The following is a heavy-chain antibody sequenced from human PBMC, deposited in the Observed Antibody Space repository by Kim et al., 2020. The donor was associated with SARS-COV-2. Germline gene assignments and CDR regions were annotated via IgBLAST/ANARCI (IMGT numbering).Heavy chain of an antibody. CDR3: ARGPVNGFNLEGFLWFDN. V-gene: IGHV1-69*13. CDR2: IIPFFGTP. D-gene: IGHD4-4*01. Sequence: SVKVSCKASGGTFSSSAFNWVRHAPGQGLEWMGGIIPFFGTPNYAQKFQGRITITADDSTTTAYMELSSLRSEDTAVYFCARGPVNGFNLEGFLWFDNCGQGTLVSVSS. CDR1: GGTFSSSA. J-gene: IGHJ5*02.